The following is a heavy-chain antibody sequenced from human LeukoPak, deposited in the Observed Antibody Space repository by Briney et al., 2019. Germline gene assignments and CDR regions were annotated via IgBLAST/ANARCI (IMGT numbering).Heavy chain of an antibody. J-gene: IGHJ6*02. CDR3: ARDPLTGTTNYYYYGMDV. Sequence: GASVKVSCKASGYTFTDYFMYWVRQAPGQGLEWMGRINPDAGDTNYAQTFQGRVTMTRDTSISTAYMELSRLRSDDTAVYYCARDPLTGTTNYYYYGMDVWGQGTTVTVSS. CDR1: GYTFTDYF. CDR2: INPDAGDT. V-gene: IGHV1-2*06. D-gene: IGHD1-7*01.